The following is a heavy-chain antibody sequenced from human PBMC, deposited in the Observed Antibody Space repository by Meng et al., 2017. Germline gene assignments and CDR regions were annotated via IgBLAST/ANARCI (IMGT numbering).Heavy chain of an antibody. D-gene: IGHD5-18*01. J-gene: IGHJ4*02. CDR3: TTFVDTAMVYDFDY. CDR1: GFTVSNAW. Sequence: GESLKISCAASGFTVSNAWMSWVRQAPGKGLEWVGRIKSKTDGGTTDYAAPVKGRFTISRDDSKNTLYLQMNSLKTEDTAVYCCTTFVDTAMVYDFDYWGQGTLVTVSS. V-gene: IGHV3-15*01. CDR2: IKSKTDGGTT.